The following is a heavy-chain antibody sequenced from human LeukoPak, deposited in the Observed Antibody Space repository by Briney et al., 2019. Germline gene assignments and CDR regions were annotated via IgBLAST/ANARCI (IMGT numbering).Heavy chain of an antibody. Sequence: PSETLSLTCTVSGGSVSSGSYYWSWSRQPPGKGLEWLGHIYYSGSTNYNPSLKSRVTISVDTSKNQFSLKLSSVPAADTAIYYCARWLQLDDAFDIWGQGTMVIVSS. V-gene: IGHV4-61*01. J-gene: IGHJ3*02. D-gene: IGHD5-24*01. CDR1: GGSVSSGSYY. CDR3: ARWLQLDDAFDI. CDR2: IYYSGST.